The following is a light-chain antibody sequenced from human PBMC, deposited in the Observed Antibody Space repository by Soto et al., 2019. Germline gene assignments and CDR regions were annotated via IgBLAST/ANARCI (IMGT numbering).Light chain of an antibody. Sequence: EIVMTQSPATLAVSPGDTATLSCRASQSLGGNLAWYQQKPGQAPRLLIFRASSRATGVPARFSASGSGTEFTLTISGLQSEDFAVYYCQQYNNWPPWTFGQGTKVDIK. CDR1: QSLGGN. CDR2: RAS. J-gene: IGKJ1*01. V-gene: IGKV3-15*01. CDR3: QQYNNWPPWT.